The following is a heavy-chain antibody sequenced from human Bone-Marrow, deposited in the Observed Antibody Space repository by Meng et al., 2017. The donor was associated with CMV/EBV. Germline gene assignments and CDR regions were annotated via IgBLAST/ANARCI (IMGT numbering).Heavy chain of an antibody. CDR2: LIPVVGTV. V-gene: IGHV1-69*06. Sequence: YAITWVRQAPGQGLEWMGGLIPVVGTVNYPQKFQGRVTITADKSTSTVYMELSSLRSEDTAVYYCARDSRGSTWYLLAGYYYGSGVWGQGTTVTVSS. D-gene: IGHD6-13*01. CDR3: ARDSRGSTWYLLAGYYYGSGV. CDR1: YA. J-gene: IGHJ6*02.